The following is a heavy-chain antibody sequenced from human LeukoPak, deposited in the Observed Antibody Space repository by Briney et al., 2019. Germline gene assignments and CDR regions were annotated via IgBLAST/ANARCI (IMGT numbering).Heavy chain of an antibody. CDR1: GYIFTTYD. J-gene: IGHJ5*02. D-gene: IGHD7-27*01. CDR3: ARRKFLGWFDP. V-gene: IGHV1-8*03. Sequence: ASVKVSCKASGYIFTTYDIGWVRQATGQGLEWMGWLNPNSGNAGYAQKFQGRVTISRNTSISTAYMELRSLRSDDMAIYYCARRKFLGWFDPWGQGTLVTVSS. CDR2: LNPNSGNA.